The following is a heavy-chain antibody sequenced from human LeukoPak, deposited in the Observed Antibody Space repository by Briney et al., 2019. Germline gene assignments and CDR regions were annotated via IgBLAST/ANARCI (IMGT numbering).Heavy chain of an antibody. CDR1: GGPINSYY. J-gene: IGHJ3*02. Sequence: SETLSLTCTVSGGPINSYYWNWLRQPPGQGLEWIGFIYSTGSTNYNPSLKSRVAISVDTSKNQFSLKLSSVTAADTAVYYWARDSTYYDVLTGYWGAFDIWGQGTMVTVSS. CDR3: ARDSTYYDVLTGYWGAFDI. V-gene: IGHV4-4*08. CDR2: IYSTGST. D-gene: IGHD3-9*01.